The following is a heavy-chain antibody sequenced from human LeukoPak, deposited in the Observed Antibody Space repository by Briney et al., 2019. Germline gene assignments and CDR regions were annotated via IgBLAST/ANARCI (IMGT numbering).Heavy chain of an antibody. D-gene: IGHD3-10*01. V-gene: IGHV1-18*04. CDR2: INAYNGNT. Sequence: GASVKVSCKASGYSFTRYGFNWVRQAPGQGLEWMGWINAYNGNTKYAQKVQARVTMTTDTSTSTAYMELRSLRSDDTAVYYCTREGANYGVTGDAWGQGTTVIVSS. CDR1: GYSFTRYG. J-gene: IGHJ6*02. CDR3: TREGANYGVTGDA.